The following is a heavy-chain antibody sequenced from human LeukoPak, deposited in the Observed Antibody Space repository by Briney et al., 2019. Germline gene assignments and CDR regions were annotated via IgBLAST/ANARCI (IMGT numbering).Heavy chain of an antibody. V-gene: IGHV3-21*01. Sequence: GGSLRLSCAASGFTFSSYSMNWVRQAPGKGLEWVSSISSSSYIYYADSVKGRFTISRDNAKNSLYLQMNSLRAEDTAVYYCARVGEYQLLPDYWGQGTLVTVSP. CDR1: GFTFSSYS. D-gene: IGHD2-2*01. CDR3: ARVGEYQLLPDY. J-gene: IGHJ4*02. CDR2: ISSSSYI.